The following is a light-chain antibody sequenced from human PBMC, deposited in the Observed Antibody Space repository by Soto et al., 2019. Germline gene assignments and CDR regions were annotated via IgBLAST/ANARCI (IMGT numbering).Light chain of an antibody. CDR3: QQYIDWPLT. V-gene: IGKV3-15*01. J-gene: IGKJ4*01. CDR1: QSVTTN. CDR2: GAS. Sequence: EIVMTQSPATLSVSPGEIVTLSCRASQSVTTNLAWYQQKPGQAPRLLISGASTRAAGLPVRFSGSGSGTEFTHTISSLQSEVYAVYYGQQYIDWPLTVGGGTRVEIK.